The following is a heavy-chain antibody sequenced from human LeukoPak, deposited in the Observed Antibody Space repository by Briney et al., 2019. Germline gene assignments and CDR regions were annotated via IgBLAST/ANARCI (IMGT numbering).Heavy chain of an antibody. Sequence: GASXKVSCKASGYTFTCYYMHWVRQAPGQGREWMGWINPNSGGTNYAQKFQGRVTMTRDTSISTAYMELSRLRSDDTAVYYCARVSAITMVRGVQRDYYYMDVWGKGTTVTVSS. CDR2: INPNSGGT. D-gene: IGHD3-10*01. V-gene: IGHV1-2*02. J-gene: IGHJ6*03. CDR3: ARVSAITMVRGVQRDYYYMDV. CDR1: GYTFTCYY.